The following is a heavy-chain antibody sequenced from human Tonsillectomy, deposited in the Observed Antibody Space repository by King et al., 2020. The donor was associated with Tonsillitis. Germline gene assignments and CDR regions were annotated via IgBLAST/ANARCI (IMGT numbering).Heavy chain of an antibody. CDR1: GFTFSNYG. D-gene: IGHD3-16*02. CDR3: AKDGIALSDWYFDL. CDR2: ISYDASYE. V-gene: IGHV3-30*18. Sequence: VQLVESGGGVVQPGRSLRLSCAASGFTFSNYGMHWVRQAPGKGLEWVALISYDASYENYADSVKGRFAISRDNSKNTLYLEMISLRVEDTAVYYCAKDGIALSDWYFDLWGRGTLVTVSS. J-gene: IGHJ2*01.